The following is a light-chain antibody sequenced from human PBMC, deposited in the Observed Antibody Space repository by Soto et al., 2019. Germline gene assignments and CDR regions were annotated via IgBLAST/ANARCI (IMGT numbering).Light chain of an antibody. CDR3: QQYNSWPLT. J-gene: IGKJ4*01. V-gene: IGKV3-15*01. Sequence: EIVMAQSPATLSVSPGERATRSCRASQSVSANLAWYQQKPGQAPRLLIYGASTRATGVPARFSGSDSGTEFTLTISSLQSEDFAVYYCQQYNSWPLTFGGGTTVEIK. CDR2: GAS. CDR1: QSVSAN.